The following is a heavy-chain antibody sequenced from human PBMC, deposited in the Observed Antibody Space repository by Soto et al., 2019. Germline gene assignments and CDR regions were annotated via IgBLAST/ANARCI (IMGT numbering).Heavy chain of an antibody. Sequence: SETLSLTCSVSGGSINSRSYSWGWIRQPPGKGLEWIGTFYFNEKPNYNPSLKSRVTISIDTSKNQFSLKLTSATAADTAVYYCSRDVDFGEEDVWGQGTTVTVSS. J-gene: IGHJ6*02. CDR1: GGSINSRSYS. CDR2: FYFNEKP. V-gene: IGHV4-39*07. CDR3: SRDVDFGEEDV. D-gene: IGHD4-17*01.